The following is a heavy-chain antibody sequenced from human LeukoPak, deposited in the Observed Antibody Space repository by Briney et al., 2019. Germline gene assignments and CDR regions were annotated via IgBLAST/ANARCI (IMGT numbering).Heavy chain of an antibody. CDR2: IKQDGSEK. D-gene: IGHD5-12*01. V-gene: IGHV3-7*01. Sequence: GGSLRLSCAASGFTFSSYWMSWVRQAPGEGLEWVANIKQDGSEKYYVDSVKGRFTISRDNAKNSLYLQMNSLRAEDTAVYYCARTRWRFASGYNYHYYYGMDVWGQGTTVTVSS. J-gene: IGHJ6*02. CDR1: GFTFSSYW. CDR3: ARTRWRFASGYNYHYYYGMDV.